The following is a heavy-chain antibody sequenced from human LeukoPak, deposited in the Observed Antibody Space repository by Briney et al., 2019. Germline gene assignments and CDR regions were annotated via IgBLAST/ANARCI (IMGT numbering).Heavy chain of an antibody. CDR2: INQNSATI. J-gene: IGHJ4*02. D-gene: IGHD3-9*01. CDR1: GFTFSSYS. CDR3: ARDTDWAFDY. Sequence: RSGGSLRLSCAASGFTFSSYSMNWVRQAPGKGLEWVSYINQNSATIYYADSVKGRFTISRDNAKSSLYLQMNSLRDEDTAVYYCARDTDWAFDYWGQGTLVTVSS. V-gene: IGHV3-48*02.